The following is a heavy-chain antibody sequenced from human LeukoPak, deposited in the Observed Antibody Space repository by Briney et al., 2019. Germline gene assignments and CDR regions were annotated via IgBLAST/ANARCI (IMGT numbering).Heavy chain of an antibody. CDR2: IYYSGRT. J-gene: IGHJ4*02. CDR3: AKMGPAAAGIID. V-gene: IGHV4-39*07. CDR1: GGSISGSDYY. Sequence: PSETLSLTCTVSGGSISGSDYYWGWIRQPPGKGLEWIGSIYYSGRTFYNPSLKSRVTISVDTSRNQFSLKLSSVTAADTAVYYCAKMGPAAAGIIDWGQGTLVTVSS. D-gene: IGHD6-13*01.